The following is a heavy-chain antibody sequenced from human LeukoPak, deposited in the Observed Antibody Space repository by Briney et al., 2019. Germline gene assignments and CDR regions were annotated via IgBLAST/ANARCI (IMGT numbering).Heavy chain of an antibody. D-gene: IGHD2-2*03. V-gene: IGHV3-21*01. J-gene: IGHJ4*02. CDR2: ISSSSSYI. CDR1: GFTFSSYS. CDR3: AKDSGYRAGGDFDY. Sequence: PGGSLRLSCAASGFTFSSYSMNWVRQAPGKGLEWVSSISSSSSYIYYADSVKGRFTISRDNAKNSLYLQMNSLRAEDTAVYYCAKDSGYRAGGDFDYWGQGTLVTVSS.